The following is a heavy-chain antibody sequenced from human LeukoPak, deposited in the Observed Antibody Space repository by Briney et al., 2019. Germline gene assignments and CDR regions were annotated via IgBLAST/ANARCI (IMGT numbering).Heavy chain of an antibody. CDR3: ARSDYGDSRYYFDY. Sequence: GGSLRLSCAASGFTFSSYAMHWVRQAPGKGLEWVAVISYDGSNKYYADSVKGRFTISRDNSKNTLYLQMNSLRAEDTAVYYCARSDYGDSRYYFDYWGQGTLVTVSS. V-gene: IGHV3-30*04. D-gene: IGHD4-17*01. CDR1: GFTFSSYA. CDR2: ISYDGSNK. J-gene: IGHJ4*02.